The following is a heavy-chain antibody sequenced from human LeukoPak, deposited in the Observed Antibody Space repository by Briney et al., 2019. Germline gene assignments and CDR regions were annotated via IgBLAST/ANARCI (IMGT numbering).Heavy chain of an antibody. D-gene: IGHD2/OR15-2a*01. CDR1: GFTFRSYG. V-gene: IGHV3-33*06. J-gene: IGHJ4*02. Sequence: GRSLRLSCEPSGFTFRSYGMHWVRQAPGKGLEWVAVIWSDGNTKYYADSVEGRFNISRDNSKNTLFLQMDSLRVEDTAVYFCAKQRRFREYFFDYWGQGTLVTVSS. CDR2: IWSDGNTK. CDR3: AKQRRFREYFFDY.